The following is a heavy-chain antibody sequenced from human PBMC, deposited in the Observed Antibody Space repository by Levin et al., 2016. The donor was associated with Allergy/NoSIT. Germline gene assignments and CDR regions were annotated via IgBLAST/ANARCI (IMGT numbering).Heavy chain of an antibody. J-gene: IGHJ4*02. CDR2: ISYDGSNK. CDR3: ARGRAGSGDHFDY. D-gene: IGHD7-27*01. CDR1: GFTFSSYA. Sequence: GGSLRLSCVASGFTFSSYAMHWVRQAPGKGLEWVAAISYDGSNKFYADSVRGRFTISRDNAKNSLFLQINTLKAEDTAVYFCARGRAGSGDHFDYWGQGTPVTVSS. V-gene: IGHV3-30-3*01.